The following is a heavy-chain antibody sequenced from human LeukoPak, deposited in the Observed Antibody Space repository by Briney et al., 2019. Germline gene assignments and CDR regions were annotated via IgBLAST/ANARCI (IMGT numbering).Heavy chain of an antibody. D-gene: IGHD3-3*01. CDR1: GGSISSHY. J-gene: IGHJ4*02. CDR2: IYYSGST. V-gene: IGHV4-59*11. CDR3: ARSLRSIFGVVW. Sequence: SETLSLTCTVSGGSISSHYWSWIRQPPGKGLEWIGYIYYSGSTNYNPSLKSRVTISVDTSKNQFSLKLSSVTAADTAVYYCARSLRSIFGVVWWGQGTLVTVSS.